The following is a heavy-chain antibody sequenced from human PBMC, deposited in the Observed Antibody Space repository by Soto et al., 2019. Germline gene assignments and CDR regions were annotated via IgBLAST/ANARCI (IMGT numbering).Heavy chain of an antibody. CDR1: GFTFSAKP. CDR2: ISYDGSNK. V-gene: IGHV3-30-3*01. D-gene: IGHD1-26*01. CDR3: ARDGNGGSYDYYYYGMDF. J-gene: IGHJ6*02. Sequence: PGGSLRLSCAASGFTFSAKPMHWVRQAPGKGLEWVAVISYDGSNKYYADSVKGRFTISRDNSKNTLYLQMNSLRAEDTAVYYCARDGNGGSYDYYYYGMDFWGQGPTVTVSS.